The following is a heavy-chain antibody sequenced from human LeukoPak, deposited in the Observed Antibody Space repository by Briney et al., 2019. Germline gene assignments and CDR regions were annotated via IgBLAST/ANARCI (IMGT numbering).Heavy chain of an antibody. CDR1: GYTFTSYD. D-gene: IGHD3-22*01. CDR2: INPSGGST. V-gene: IGHV1-46*01. J-gene: IGHJ4*02. Sequence: ASVKVSCTASGYTFTSYDMHWVRQAPGQGLEWMGIINPSGGSTSYAQKFPGRVTMTRAMSTSTVYMELSRLRSEDTAVYYCAREARGYYYDSSGYRPSETFDYWGQGTLVTVSS. CDR3: AREARGYYYDSSGYRPSETFDY.